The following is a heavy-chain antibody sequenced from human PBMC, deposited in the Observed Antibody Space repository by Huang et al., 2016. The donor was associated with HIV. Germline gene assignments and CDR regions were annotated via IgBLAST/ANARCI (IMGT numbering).Heavy chain of an antibody. CDR2: IYYRGST. V-gene: IGHV4-61*01. Sequence: QVQLQELGPGLVKPSETLYLTCTVSGDPVSRSRNYWSWFRQPPGKGLEWIGYIYYRGSTNYNPSLKSRVTISVDTSKNQFSLKVTSVTAADTAVYYCATRAYVEYPSDYWGQGTLVTVSS. D-gene: IGHD3-16*01. CDR1: GDPVSRSRNY. J-gene: IGHJ4*02. CDR3: ATRAYVEYPSDY.